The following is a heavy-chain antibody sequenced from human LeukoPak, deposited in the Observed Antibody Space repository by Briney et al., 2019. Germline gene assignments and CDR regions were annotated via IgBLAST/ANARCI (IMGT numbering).Heavy chain of an antibody. CDR3: ARGRGYWAFDY. V-gene: IGHV4-30-4*08. CDR1: GGSISSGDYY. Sequence: RASQTLSLTCTVSGGSISSGDYYWSWIRQPPGKGLEWIGYIYYSGSTYYNPSLKSRVTISVDTSKNQFSPKLSSVTAADTAVYYCARGRGYWAFDYWGQGTLVTVSS. CDR2: IYYSGST. J-gene: IGHJ4*02. D-gene: IGHD3-22*01.